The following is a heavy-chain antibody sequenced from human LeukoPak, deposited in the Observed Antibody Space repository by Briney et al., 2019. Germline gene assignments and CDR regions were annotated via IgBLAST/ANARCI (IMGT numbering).Heavy chain of an antibody. V-gene: IGHV3-7*03. CDR3: ARDRGWYDY. J-gene: IGHJ4*02. D-gene: IGHD6-19*01. CDR1: GFTFSSYW. CDR2: VKRDGSEK. Sequence: SGGSLRLSCADSGFTFSSYWMSWVRQAPGKGLEWVANVKRDGSEKYYVDSVKGRFTISRDNAKNSLYLQMNSLRVEDTAVYYCARDRGWYDYWGQGTLVTVSS.